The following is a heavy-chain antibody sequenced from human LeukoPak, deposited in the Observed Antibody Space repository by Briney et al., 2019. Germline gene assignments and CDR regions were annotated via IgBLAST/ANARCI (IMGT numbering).Heavy chain of an antibody. CDR1: GFTFSSYW. Sequence: GGSLRLSCAASGFTFSSYWMSWVRQAPGKGLEWVANIKQDGSEKYYVDSVKGRFTISRDNDKNSLFLQMTSLRAEDTGVYYCARVGGRYSPLGYWGQGTLVTVSS. J-gene: IGHJ4*02. CDR2: IKQDGSEK. D-gene: IGHD3-16*02. V-gene: IGHV3-7*01. CDR3: ARVGGRYSPLGY.